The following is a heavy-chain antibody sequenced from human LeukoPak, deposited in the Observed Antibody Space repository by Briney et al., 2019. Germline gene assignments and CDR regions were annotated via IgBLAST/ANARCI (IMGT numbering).Heavy chain of an antibody. J-gene: IGHJ4*02. Sequence: ESGPTLVNPTQTLTLTCTFSGFSLSTSGMCVSWIRQPPGKALEWLARIDWDDDKYYSTSLKTRVTISKDTSKNQVVLTMTNMDPVDTATYYCARTGTIVVGYYLDYWGQGTLVTVSS. CDR3: ARTGTIVVGYYLDY. V-gene: IGHV2-70*11. D-gene: IGHD3-22*01. CDR2: IDWDDDK. CDR1: GFSLSTSGMC.